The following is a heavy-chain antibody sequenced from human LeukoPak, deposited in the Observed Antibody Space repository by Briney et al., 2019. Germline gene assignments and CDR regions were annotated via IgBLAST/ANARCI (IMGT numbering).Heavy chain of an antibody. Sequence: ASVKVSCKASGYTFTSHGISWVRQAPGQGLEWMGWINPYNGDTKYAQNVQGRVTMTTDTSTSTAYMELRSLRSDDTAVYYCAGVSGVSSGYDYWGQGTLVTVSS. D-gene: IGHD3-22*01. CDR2: INPYNGDT. CDR1: GYTFTSHG. V-gene: IGHV1-18*01. J-gene: IGHJ4*02. CDR3: AGVSGVSSGYDY.